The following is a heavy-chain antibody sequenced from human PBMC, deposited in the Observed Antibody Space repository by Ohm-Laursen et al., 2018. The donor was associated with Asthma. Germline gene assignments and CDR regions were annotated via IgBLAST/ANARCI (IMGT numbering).Heavy chain of an antibody. CDR2: ISSSSSYI. Sequence: SLRLSCAASGFTFSSYSMNWVRQAPGKGLEWVSSISSSSSYIYYADSVKGRFTISRDNSKNTLYLQMNSLGAEDTAVYYCAREDCGGDCYSYFDYWGQGTLVTVSS. J-gene: IGHJ4*02. D-gene: IGHD2-21*02. CDR1: GFTFSSYS. CDR3: AREDCGGDCYSYFDY. V-gene: IGHV3-21*01.